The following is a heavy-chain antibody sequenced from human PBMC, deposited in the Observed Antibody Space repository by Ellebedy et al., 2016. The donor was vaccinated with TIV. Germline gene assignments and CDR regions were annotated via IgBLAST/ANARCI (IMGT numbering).Heavy chain of an antibody. CDR1: GFTFSSYG. CDR2: INPDGSAK. Sequence: GESLKISCAASGFTFSSYGMHWVRQAPGKGLEWVAHINPDGSAKSYVDSVRGRFTISRDNSKNTLYLQMNSLRAEDTAVYYCAKSPQHFYYFDYWGQGTLVTVSS. J-gene: IGHJ4*02. D-gene: IGHD3-3*02. CDR3: AKSPQHFYYFDY. V-gene: IGHV3-30*02.